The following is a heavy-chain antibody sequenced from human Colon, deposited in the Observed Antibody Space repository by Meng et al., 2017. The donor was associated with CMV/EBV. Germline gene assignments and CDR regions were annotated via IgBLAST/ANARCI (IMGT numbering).Heavy chain of an antibody. CDR1: WDSVSSNTAA. Sequence: SQTLSLTCGISWDSVSSNTAAWNWIRQSPSRGLEWLGRTFYRSKWYNDYGPSVKGRVTINPDTSKNQFSLHLNSVTPEDTAVYYCARDLSGTYFHWGQGTLVTVSS. CDR2: TFYRSKWYN. D-gene: IGHD1-26*01. J-gene: IGHJ1*01. V-gene: IGHV6-1*01. CDR3: ARDLSGTYFH.